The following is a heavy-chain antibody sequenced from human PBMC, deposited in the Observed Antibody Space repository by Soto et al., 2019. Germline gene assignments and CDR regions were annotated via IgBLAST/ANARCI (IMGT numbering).Heavy chain of an antibody. Sequence: SETLSLTCTVSGGSIRSYYWGWIRQPPGMGLEWIGYIYYTGNTNYNPSLKSRLTISLDTSKNQFSLRLNSVTAADTAVYYCVRHPAADYTQSDSWGQGPLVTVS. V-gene: IGHV4-59*08. CDR1: GGSIRSYY. J-gene: IGHJ4*02. CDR2: IYYTGNT. CDR3: VRHPAADYTQSDS. D-gene: IGHD4-4*01.